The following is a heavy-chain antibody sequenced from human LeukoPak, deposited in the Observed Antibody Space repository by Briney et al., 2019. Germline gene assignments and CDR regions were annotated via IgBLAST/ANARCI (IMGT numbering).Heavy chain of an antibody. CDR1: GFPFSNSG. Sequence: GGSLRLSCAASGFPFSNSGMHWVRQAPGKGLEWVAFIRYDGSNEIYADSVKGRFTISRDNSKNTLYLQMDSLRAEDTAVFYCAKGRITMVRGVMITPPDYWGQGTLVTVSS. V-gene: IGHV3-30*02. CDR2: IRYDGSNE. D-gene: IGHD3-10*01. CDR3: AKGRITMVRGVMITPPDY. J-gene: IGHJ4*02.